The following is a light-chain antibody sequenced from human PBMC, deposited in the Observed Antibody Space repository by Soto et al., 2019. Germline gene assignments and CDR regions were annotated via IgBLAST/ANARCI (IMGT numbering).Light chain of an antibody. V-gene: IGKV4-1*01. CDR1: QSVFYGYNNKDY. Sequence: EIVMTQCPESLALFLGGRATFNCKFSQSVFYGYNNKDYLASFQQRPGQPPKLIIYWASTRASGVPDRFSGSGSRTDFALPISTLQAEDVAVYYCQQYYTTPFTVGGGDTVDIK. J-gene: IGKJ4*01. CDR3: QQYYTTPFT. CDR2: WAS.